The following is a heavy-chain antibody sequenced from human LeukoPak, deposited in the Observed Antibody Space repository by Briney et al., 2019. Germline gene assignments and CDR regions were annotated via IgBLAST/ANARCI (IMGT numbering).Heavy chain of an antibody. J-gene: IGHJ3*02. D-gene: IGHD3-22*01. V-gene: IGHV3-30*18. Sequence: PGGSLRLSCAASGFTFSSYGMHWVRQAPGKGLEWVAVISYDGSNKYYADSVKGRFTISRDNSKNTLYLQMNSLRAEDTAVYYCAKVGTMIVVVYDAFDIWGQGTMVTVSS. CDR1: GFTFSSYG. CDR3: AKVGTMIVVVYDAFDI. CDR2: ISYDGSNK.